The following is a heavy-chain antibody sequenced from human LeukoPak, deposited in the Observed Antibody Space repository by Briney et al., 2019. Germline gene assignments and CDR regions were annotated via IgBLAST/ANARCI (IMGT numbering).Heavy chain of an antibody. CDR1: GGSMNTYY. CDR2: IYYTGGT. V-gene: IGHV4-59*08. Sequence: SETLSLTCTVSGGSMNTYYWSWIRQAPGKGLEWIGYIYYTGGTNYNPSLRSRVTMSVDTSKTQFSLKVTFVTAADTAVYYCARHGYSSGWYPYYFDSWGQGILVTVSS. CDR3: ARHGYSSGWYPYYFDS. J-gene: IGHJ4*02. D-gene: IGHD6-19*01.